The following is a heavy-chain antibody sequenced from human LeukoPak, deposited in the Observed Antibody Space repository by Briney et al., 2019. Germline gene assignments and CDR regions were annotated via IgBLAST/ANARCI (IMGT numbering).Heavy chain of an antibody. J-gene: IGHJ3*02. V-gene: IGHV1-8*03. D-gene: IGHD3-10*01. CDR1: GYTFTSYD. CDR3: ARDRMVRGVIMPDAFDI. CDR2: MNPNSGNT. Sequence: ASVKVSCKASGYTFTSYDINWVRQATGQGLEWMGWMNPNSGNTGYAQKFQGRVTITRNTSISTAYMELSSLRSDDTAVYYCARDRMVRGVIMPDAFDIWGQGTMVTVSS.